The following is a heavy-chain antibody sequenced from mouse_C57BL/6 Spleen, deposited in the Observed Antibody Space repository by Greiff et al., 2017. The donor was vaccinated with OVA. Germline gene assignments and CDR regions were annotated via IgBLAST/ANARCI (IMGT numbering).Heavy chain of an antibody. CDR3: ARLRLGYFDY. J-gene: IGHJ2*01. V-gene: IGHV1-82*01. D-gene: IGHD4-1*01. CDR1: GYAFSSSW. CDR2: IYPGDGDT. Sequence: QVQLQQSGPELVKPGASVKISCKASGYAFSSSWMNWVKQRPGKGLEWIGRIYPGDGDTNYNGKFKGKATLTADKSSSTAYMQLSSLTSEDSAVYFCARLRLGYFDYWGQGTTLTVSS.